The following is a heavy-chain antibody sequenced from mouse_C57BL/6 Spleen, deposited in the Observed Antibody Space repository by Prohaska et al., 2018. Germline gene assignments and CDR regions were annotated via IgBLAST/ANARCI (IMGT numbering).Heavy chain of an antibody. CDR3: ARPDDYDPYAMDY. D-gene: IGHD2-4*01. J-gene: IGHJ4*01. CDR2: ISSVSSTI. Sequence: EVQLVESGGGLVKPGGSLKLSCAASGFTFSDYGMHWVRQAPEKGLEWVSFISSVSSTIYYADTVKCRFTISRDNAKNTLFLQMTSLRSEDTAMYYCARPDDYDPYAMDYWGQGTSVTVSS. V-gene: IGHV5-17*01. CDR1: GFTFSDYG.